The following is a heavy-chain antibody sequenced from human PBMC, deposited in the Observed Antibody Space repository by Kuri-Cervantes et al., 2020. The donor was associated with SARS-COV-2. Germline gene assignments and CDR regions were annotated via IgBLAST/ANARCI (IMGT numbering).Heavy chain of an antibody. CDR3: AKDQHGIVVVVAAIDY. V-gene: IGHV3-30*18. Sequence: GGSLRLSCAASGFTFDDYGMSWVRQAPGSGLEWVALISYDGNNKFYADSVKGRFTISRDNSKNTLYLQMNSLRAEDTAVYYCAKDQHGIVVVVAAIDYWGQGTLVTVSS. CDR2: ISYDGNNK. CDR1: GFTFDDYG. J-gene: IGHJ4*02. D-gene: IGHD2-15*01.